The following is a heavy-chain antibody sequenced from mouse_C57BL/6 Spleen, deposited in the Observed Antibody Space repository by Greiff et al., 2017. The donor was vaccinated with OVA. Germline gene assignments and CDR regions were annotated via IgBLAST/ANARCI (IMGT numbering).Heavy chain of an antibody. CDR3: ASEGFFAMDY. Sequence: EVQRVESGGGLVKPGGSLKLSCAASGFTFSDYGMHWVRQAPEKGLEWVAYISSGSSTIYYADTVKGRFTISRDNAKNTLFLQMTSLRSEDTAMYYCASEGFFAMDYWGQGTSVTVSS. CDR2: ISSGSSTI. J-gene: IGHJ4*01. CDR1: GFTFSDYG. V-gene: IGHV5-17*01.